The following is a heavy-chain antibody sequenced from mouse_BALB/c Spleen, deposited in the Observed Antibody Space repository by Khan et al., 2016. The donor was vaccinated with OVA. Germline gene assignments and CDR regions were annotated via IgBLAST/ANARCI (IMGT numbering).Heavy chain of an antibody. CDR3: ARDNGFYYFDY. D-gene: IGHD1-2*01. CDR2: INYSGST. J-gene: IGHJ2*01. Sequence: EVQLQQSGPSLVKPSQTLSLTCSVTGDSITSGYWNWIRKFPGNKLEYMGYINYSGSTYYNPSLKSRISITRDTSKNQYSLHLNSVTTEDTATYYCARDNGFYYFDYWGQGTTLTVSS. CDR1: GDSITSGY. V-gene: IGHV3-8*02.